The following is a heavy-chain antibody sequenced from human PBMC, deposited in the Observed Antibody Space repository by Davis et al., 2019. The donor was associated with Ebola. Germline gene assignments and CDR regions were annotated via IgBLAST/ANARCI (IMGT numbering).Heavy chain of an antibody. V-gene: IGHV4-30-4*01. D-gene: IGHD2-2*01. J-gene: IGHJ5*02. CDR3: ARTGALLPAANNWFDP. Sequence: MPSETLSLTCTVSGGSISSGDYYWNWIRQSPGKGLEWIGCIYYRGRTYYNPSLNSRVTMSVDTSKNQFSLKLSSATAADTAVYHCARTGALLPAANNWFDPWGQGTLVTVSS. CDR2: IYYRGRT. CDR1: GGSISSGDYY.